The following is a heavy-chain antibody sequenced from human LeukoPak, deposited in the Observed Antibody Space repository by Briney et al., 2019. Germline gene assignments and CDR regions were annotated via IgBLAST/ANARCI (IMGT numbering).Heavy chain of an antibody. CDR3: ARVGSVAGTRGTDY. V-gene: IGHV4-30-4*01. Sequence: PSQTLSLTCTVSGGSISSGDYYWSWIRQPPGKGLEWIGYIDYSGSTYYNPSLKSRVTISVDTSKNQFSLKLSSVTAADTAVYYCARVGSVAGTRGTDYWGQGTLVTVSS. D-gene: IGHD6-19*01. CDR2: IDYSGST. J-gene: IGHJ4*02. CDR1: GGSISSGDYY.